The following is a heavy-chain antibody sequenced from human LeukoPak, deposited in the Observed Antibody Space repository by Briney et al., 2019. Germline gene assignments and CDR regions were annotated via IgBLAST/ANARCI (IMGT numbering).Heavy chain of an antibody. V-gene: IGHV3-30*01. CDR2: ISDGGGNT. CDR3: AREINYYFYMDV. J-gene: IGHJ6*03. CDR1: VFTFSAYS. Sequence: GGSLRLSCAASVFTFSAYSFHWVREAPGNGLEWVAVISDGGGNTYYADSVKGRFTVSRDNSKNTLYLQMTSLRAEDTAVYYCAREINYYFYMDVWGKGTTVAVS.